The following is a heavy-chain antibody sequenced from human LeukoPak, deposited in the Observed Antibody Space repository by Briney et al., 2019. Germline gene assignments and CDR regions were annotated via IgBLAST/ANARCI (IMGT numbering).Heavy chain of an antibody. Sequence: GGSLRLSCEASGFTFSSYWMSWVRQAPGKGLEWVANIKKDGSEKNYVDSVKGRSTISRDNAKTSLYLQMNSLRAEDTAVYYCARALTTLTYEGYWGQGTLVTVSS. V-gene: IGHV3-7*01. CDR1: GFTFSSYW. CDR3: ARALTTLTYEGY. CDR2: IKKDGSEK. J-gene: IGHJ4*02. D-gene: IGHD1-1*01.